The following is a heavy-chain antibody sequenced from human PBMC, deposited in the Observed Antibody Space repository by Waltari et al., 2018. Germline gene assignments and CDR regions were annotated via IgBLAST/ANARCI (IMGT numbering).Heavy chain of an antibody. CDR1: GFSFSIYI. CDR2: ISSTVKNI. D-gene: IGHD6-13*01. CDR3: ASVGSSWYFDY. V-gene: IGHV3-21*01. J-gene: IGHJ4*02. Sequence: EVQLVESGGGLVKPGGSLRLSCAASGFSFSIYIMNWVRQAPGKGLGWVGSISSTVKNIFYADSVKGRFTISRDDTKNSLYLQMSNLRVEDTAIYFCASVGSSWYFDYWGQGAPVTVSS.